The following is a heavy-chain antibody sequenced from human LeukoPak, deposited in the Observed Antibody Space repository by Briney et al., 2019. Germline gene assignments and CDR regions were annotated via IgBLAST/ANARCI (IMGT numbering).Heavy chain of an antibody. J-gene: IGHJ4*02. CDR2: IVPIVGIA. CDR1: GDTFNTYA. Sequence: EASVKVSCKASGDTFNTYAITWVRQAPGQGLEWMGRIVPIVGIANYAQRFKGRLTITADKSTSTVYMDLSSLTSEDTSVYYCARGISRIEYWGQGTLITAST. CDR3: ARGISRIEY. D-gene: IGHD2-2*01. V-gene: IGHV1-69*04.